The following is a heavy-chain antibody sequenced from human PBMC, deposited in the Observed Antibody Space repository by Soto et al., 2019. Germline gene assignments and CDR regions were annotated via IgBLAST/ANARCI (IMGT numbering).Heavy chain of an antibody. Sequence: PSETLSLTCTVSGGSISSSSYYWGWIRQPPGKGLEWIGSIYYSGSTYYNPSLKSRVTISVDTSKNQFSLKLSFVTAADTAVYYFVGRNAELGGGGLWFDPWGQGTLVTVSS. D-gene: IGHD3-16*01. CDR3: VGRNAELGGGGLWFDP. V-gene: IGHV4-39*07. CDR2: IYYSGST. CDR1: GGSISSSSYY. J-gene: IGHJ5*02.